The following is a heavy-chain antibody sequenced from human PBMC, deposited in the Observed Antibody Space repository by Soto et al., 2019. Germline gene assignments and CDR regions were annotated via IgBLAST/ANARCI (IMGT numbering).Heavy chain of an antibody. Sequence: QLQLQESGSGLVKPSQTLSLTCAVSGGSISSGGYSWSWIRQPPGKGLEWIGYIYHSGSTYYNPSLRSRVTISVDRSNTQFPLKPRSVTAADTAVYYCATAGGLGAVAADYWGQGTQVTVSS. CDR3: ATAGGLGAVAADY. V-gene: IGHV4-30-2*01. CDR1: GGSISSGGYS. J-gene: IGHJ4*02. CDR2: IYHSGST. D-gene: IGHD6-19*01.